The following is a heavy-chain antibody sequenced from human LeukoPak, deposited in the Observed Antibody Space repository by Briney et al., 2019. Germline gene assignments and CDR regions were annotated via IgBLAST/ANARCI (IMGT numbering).Heavy chain of an antibody. J-gene: IGHJ3*02. CDR1: GFTFSSYA. CDR3: ARDLGYSSSWYFAFDI. CDR2: ISYDGSNK. Sequence: GGSLRLSCAASGFTFSSYAMHWVHQAPGKGLEWVAVISYDGSNKYYADSVKGRFTISRDNSKNTLYLQMNSLRAEDTAVYYCARDLGYSSSWYFAFDIWGQGTMVTVSS. D-gene: IGHD6-13*01. V-gene: IGHV3-30*04.